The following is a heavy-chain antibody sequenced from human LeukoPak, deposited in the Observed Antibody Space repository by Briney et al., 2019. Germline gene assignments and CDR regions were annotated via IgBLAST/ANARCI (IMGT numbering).Heavy chain of an antibody. D-gene: IGHD3-10*01. J-gene: IGHJ3*02. CDR1: GLTFEDYA. CDR2: ISWNSGTM. Sequence: QAGGSLRLSCAASGLTFEDYAMHWVRQPPGKGLEWVSGISWNSGTMDYADSVKGRFTISRDNAKNSLYLQMNSLRAEDTALYYCAKAKRAGVVRGVPNAFDIWGQGTMVTVSS. V-gene: IGHV3-9*01. CDR3: AKAKRAGVVRGVPNAFDI.